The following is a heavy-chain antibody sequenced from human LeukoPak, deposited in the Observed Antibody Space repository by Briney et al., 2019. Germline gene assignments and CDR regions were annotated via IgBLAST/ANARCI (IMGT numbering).Heavy chain of an antibody. CDR2: IYYSGST. D-gene: IGHD1-26*01. CDR3: AREVGATDYFDY. V-gene: IGHV4-61*01. Sequence: PSETLSLTCTVSGGSVSSGSYYWSWIRQPPGKGLEWIGYIYYSGSTNYNPSLKSRVTISVDASKNQFSLKLSSVIAADTAVYYCAREVGATDYFDYWGQGTLVTVSS. CDR1: GGSVSSGSYY. J-gene: IGHJ4*02.